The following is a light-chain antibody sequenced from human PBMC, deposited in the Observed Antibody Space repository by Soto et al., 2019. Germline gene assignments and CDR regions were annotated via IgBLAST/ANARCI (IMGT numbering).Light chain of an antibody. CDR3: QQYSSSPLT. J-gene: IGKJ4*01. Sequence: EIVLTQSPGTLSLSPGERATLSCRASQSVSRNYLVWYQQKPGQAPRLLIYGASNRATGIPDRFSGSGSGTDFTLTISRLEPEDFAVYYCQQYSSSPLTFGGGTKVDIK. CDR1: QSVSRNY. V-gene: IGKV3-20*01. CDR2: GAS.